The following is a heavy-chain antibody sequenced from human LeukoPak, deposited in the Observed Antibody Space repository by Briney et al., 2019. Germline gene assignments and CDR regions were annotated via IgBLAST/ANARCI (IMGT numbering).Heavy chain of an antibody. CDR3: AKSLDYGDSSFDY. V-gene: IGHV1-69*02. CDR2: IIPILGIA. Sequence: ASVKVSCKASGGTFSSYTISWVRQAPGQGLEWMGRIIPILGIANYAQKFQGRVTITAGKSTSTAYMELSSLRSEDTAVYYCAKSLDYGDSSFDYWGQGTLVTVSS. D-gene: IGHD4-17*01. CDR1: GGTFSSYT. J-gene: IGHJ4*02.